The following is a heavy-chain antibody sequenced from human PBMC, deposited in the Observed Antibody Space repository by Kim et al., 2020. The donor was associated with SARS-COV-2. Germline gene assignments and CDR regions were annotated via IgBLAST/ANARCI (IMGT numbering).Heavy chain of an antibody. CDR3: AKRGRSSSGWYVTNF. Sequence: GGSLRLSCAASGFTFSTYAMSWVRQAPGKGLEWVSGISNSGDRTSYADSVKGRFTISRDNSKNTLYLQMNSLRAEDTALYYCAKRGRSSSGWYVTNFWGQGTMVTVSS. V-gene: IGHV3-23*01. J-gene: IGHJ3*01. CDR2: ISNSGDRT. CDR1: GFTFSTYA. D-gene: IGHD6-19*01.